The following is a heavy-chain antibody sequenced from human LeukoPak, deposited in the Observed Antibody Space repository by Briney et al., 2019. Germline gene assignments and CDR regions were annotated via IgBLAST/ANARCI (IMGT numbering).Heavy chain of an antibody. J-gene: IGHJ4*02. CDR1: GGSISSGDYY. Sequence: SQTLSLTCTVSGGSISSGDYYWSWIRQPPGKGLEWIGYIYYSGSTYYNPSLKSRVTISVDTSKNQFSLKLSSVTAADTAVYYCARDVGGQLGTNDYWGQGTLVTVSS. D-gene: IGHD6-6*01. V-gene: IGHV4-30-4*08. CDR3: ARDVGGQLGTNDY. CDR2: IYYSGST.